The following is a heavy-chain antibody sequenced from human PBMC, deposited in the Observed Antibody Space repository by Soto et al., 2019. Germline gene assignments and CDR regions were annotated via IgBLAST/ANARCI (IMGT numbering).Heavy chain of an antibody. Sequence: ASAKVTWKASGYSLTKYYVHWMRQAPGQGLEWVGWFNPANQNTNYEQKFQDRVSMTADTSMSTAYMELSGLRSDDTAVYYCARVKFGDPFDFWGQGTLVTVSS. CDR1: GYSLTKYY. CDR2: FNPANQNT. CDR3: ARVKFGDPFDF. V-gene: IGHV1-18*04. D-gene: IGHD2-21*02. J-gene: IGHJ4*02.